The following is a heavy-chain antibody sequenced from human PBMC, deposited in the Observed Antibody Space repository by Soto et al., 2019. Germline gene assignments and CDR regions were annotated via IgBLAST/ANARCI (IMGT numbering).Heavy chain of an antibody. Sequence: EVQLVESGGGLVKPGGSLRLSCAASGFTFSSYSMNWVRQAPGKGLEWVSTITTSSTSIYYAVSVKGRFTISRDNAKNSLYLQMNSLRVEDTAVYYCARVQWLASHSWGQGTMVTVSS. CDR3: ARVQWLASHS. J-gene: IGHJ3*02. D-gene: IGHD6-19*01. V-gene: IGHV3-21*01. CDR2: ITTSSTSI. CDR1: GFTFSSYS.